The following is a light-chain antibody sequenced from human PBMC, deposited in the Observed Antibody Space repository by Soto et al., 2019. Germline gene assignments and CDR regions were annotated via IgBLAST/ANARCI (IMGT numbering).Light chain of an antibody. J-gene: IGKJ1*01. CDR1: QSISVW. CDR3: LQYITGSPWT. V-gene: IGKV1-5*03. Sequence: DIQMTQSPSTLSASVGDRVTITCRASQSISVWLAWYQQRPGRAPKLLIYKASNLEGGVPSRFSGSGSGTEFTLTISSLQPDDSATYYCLQYITGSPWTFGQGTKVEIK. CDR2: KAS.